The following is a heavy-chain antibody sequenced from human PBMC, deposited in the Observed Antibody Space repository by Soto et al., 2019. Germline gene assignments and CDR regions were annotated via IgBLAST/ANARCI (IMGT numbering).Heavy chain of an antibody. CDR2: ISSSSSYI. D-gene: IGHD3-3*01. CDR1: GFTFSTYN. Sequence: GGDLRVSCAASGFTFSTYNMNWFRQAPGKGLEWVSSISSSSSYIYYADSVKGRFTISRDNAKNSLYLQMNSLRAEDTAVYYCARDYDFGSHRDGMDVPAQRTSVIGS. CDR3: ARDYDFGSHRDGMDV. J-gene: IGHJ6*02. V-gene: IGHV3-21*01.